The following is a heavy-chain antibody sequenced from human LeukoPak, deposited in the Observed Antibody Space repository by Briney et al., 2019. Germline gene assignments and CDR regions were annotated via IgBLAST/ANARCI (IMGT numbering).Heavy chain of an antibody. J-gene: IGHJ4*02. CDR3: ARRIAVAGTCDY. Sequence: GRSLSLSCAASGFTFSSYGMHWVRQAPGKGLEWVAVISYDGSNKYYADSVKGRFTISRDNSKNTLYLQMNSLRAEDTAVYYCARRIAVAGTCDYWGQGTLVTVSS. CDR1: GFTFSSYG. CDR2: ISYDGSNK. D-gene: IGHD6-19*01. V-gene: IGHV3-30*03.